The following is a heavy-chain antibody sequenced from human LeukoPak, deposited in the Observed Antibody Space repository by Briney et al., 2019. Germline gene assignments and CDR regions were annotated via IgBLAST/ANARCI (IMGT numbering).Heavy chain of an antibody. V-gene: IGHV3-53*01. CDR2: IYSGGTT. D-gene: IGHD2/OR15-2a*01. CDR3: AKDSAKKYDDY. CDR1: GFTVSNNY. J-gene: IGHJ4*02. Sequence: GGSLRLSCAASGFTVSNNYLHWVRQAPGKGLEWVSVIYSGGTTNYADSVKGRFTISRENSKNTLYLQMNSLRAEDTAVYYCAKDSAKKYDDYWGQGTLVTVSS.